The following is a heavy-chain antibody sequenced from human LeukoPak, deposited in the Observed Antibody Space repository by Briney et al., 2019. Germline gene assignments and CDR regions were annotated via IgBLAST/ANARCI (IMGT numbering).Heavy chain of an antibody. CDR3: AKGSTSNWYFDL. Sequence: GGSLRLSCAASGFTFSSSWMTWVRQAPGQGLEWVANINQDGSEKNYVDSVKGRFTISRDNAKNSLYLQMNSLRTEDTALYYCAKGSTSNWYFDLWGRGTLVTVSS. CDR2: INQDGSEK. D-gene: IGHD2-2*01. J-gene: IGHJ2*01. CDR1: GFTFSSSW. V-gene: IGHV3-7*03.